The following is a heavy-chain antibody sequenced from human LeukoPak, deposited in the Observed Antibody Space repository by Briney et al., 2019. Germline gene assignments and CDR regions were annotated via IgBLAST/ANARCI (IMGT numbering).Heavy chain of an antibody. CDR3: ARYVPAQMVEFDN. J-gene: IGHJ4*02. Sequence: ASVTVSSMASGYTFTGSGWYLYWLRQAPGQGLECLGWIYPNNGATSYAQKFQGRVAMTRDPSVRTAYMELSRLRPDDTAVYFCARYVPAQMVEFDNWGQGTLVTVSS. CDR2: IYPNNGAT. D-gene: IGHD3-10*01. V-gene: IGHV1-2*02. CDR1: GYTFTGSGWY.